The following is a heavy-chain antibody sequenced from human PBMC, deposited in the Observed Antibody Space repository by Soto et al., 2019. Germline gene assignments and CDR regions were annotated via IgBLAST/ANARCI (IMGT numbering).Heavy chain of an antibody. V-gene: IGHV3-21*01. Sequence: PGGSLRLSCEASGFSFSTYSMHWVRQAPGKGLEWVSSIGRRSDIYYADSVKGRFTISRDNAKNSVSLQMNSLRDEDTAVYYCAREETAWPLAYGLDVWGQGNTVTV. CDR2: IGRRSDI. J-gene: IGHJ6*02. D-gene: IGHD2-21*02. CDR3: AREETAWPLAYGLDV. CDR1: GFSFSTYS.